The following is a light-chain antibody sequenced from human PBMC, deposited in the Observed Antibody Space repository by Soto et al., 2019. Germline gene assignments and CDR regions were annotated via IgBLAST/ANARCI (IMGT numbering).Light chain of an antibody. CDR1: SNDDGGYNY. CDR2: DVS. V-gene: IGLV2-14*01. Sequence: QSALTQPASVSGSPGQSITISCTGTSNDDGGYNYVSWYQQHPGKAPKFMIYDVSNRPSGVSTRFSGSKSGNTASLTISGLQAEDEADYYCNSYTTSNTRQIVFGTGTKVTVL. J-gene: IGLJ1*01. CDR3: NSYTTSNTRQIV.